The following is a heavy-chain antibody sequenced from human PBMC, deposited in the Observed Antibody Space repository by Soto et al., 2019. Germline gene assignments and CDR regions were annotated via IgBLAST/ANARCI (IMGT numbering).Heavy chain of an antibody. CDR3: ARDQGMATSGTYYYYGMDV. D-gene: IGHD1-26*01. CDR1: GGSISSYY. Sequence: QVQLQESGPGLVKPSETLSLTCTVSGGSISSYYWSWIRQPPGKGLEWIGYIYYSGSTNYNPSLXSRVTISVDTXXSXFXXKLSSVTAADTAVYYCARDQGMATSGTYYYYGMDVWGQGTTVTVSS. CDR2: IYYSGST. J-gene: IGHJ6*02. V-gene: IGHV4-59*01.